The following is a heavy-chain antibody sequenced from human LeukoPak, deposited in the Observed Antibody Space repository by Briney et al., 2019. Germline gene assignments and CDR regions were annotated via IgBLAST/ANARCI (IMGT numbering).Heavy chain of an antibody. J-gene: IGHJ5*02. D-gene: IGHD3-3*01. V-gene: IGHV4-61*02. CDR3: AREVDFGVVPNWFDP. Sequence: SQTLSLTCTVSGGSISSGSYYWSWIRQPAGKGLEWIVRIYTSGSTNYSPSLKSRVTISVDTSKNQFSLKLSSVTAADTAVYYCAREVDFGVVPNWFDPWGQGTLVTVSS. CDR1: GGSISSGSYY. CDR2: IYTSGST.